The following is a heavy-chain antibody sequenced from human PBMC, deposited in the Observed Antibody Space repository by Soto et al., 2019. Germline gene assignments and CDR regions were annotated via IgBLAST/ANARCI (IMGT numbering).Heavy chain of an antibody. D-gene: IGHD3-16*02. CDR3: ARDSGYRYYYYMDV. CDR2: IYYSGST. J-gene: IGHJ6*03. Sequence: SETLSLTCTVSGGSISSYYWSWIRQPPGKGLEWIGYIYYSGSTNYNPSLKSRVTISVDTSKNQFSLKLSSVTAADTAVYYCARDSGYRYYYYMDVWGKGTTVTVSS. V-gene: IGHV4-59*01. CDR1: GGSISSYY.